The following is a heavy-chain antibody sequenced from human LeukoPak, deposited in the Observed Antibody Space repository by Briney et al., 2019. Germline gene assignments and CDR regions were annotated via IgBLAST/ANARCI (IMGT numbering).Heavy chain of an antibody. CDR1: YW. D-gene: IGHD6-19*01. CDR3: ARQNSAWYSNAFDP. V-gene: IGHV5-51*01. CDR2: IYPGDSGT. Sequence: YWSWIRQHPGKGLEWMGIIYPGDSGTRYSPSFQGQVTMSADKSISTAYLQWSSLKASDTAMYYCARQNSAWYSNAFDPWGQGTLVTVSS. J-gene: IGHJ5*02.